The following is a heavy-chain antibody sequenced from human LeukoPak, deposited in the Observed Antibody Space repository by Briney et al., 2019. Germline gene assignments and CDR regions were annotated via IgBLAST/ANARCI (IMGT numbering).Heavy chain of an antibody. CDR1: GFTFSSYS. CDR3: ARDIVPPGIFWEF. Sequence: PGGSLRLSCAASGFTFSSYSMNWVRQAPGKGLEWVSYINSGSSYMYYPDSVKGRFTISRDNAKNSLYLQMNSLRAEDTAVYYCARDIVPPGIFWEFWGQGSLVTVSS. CDR2: INSGSSYM. J-gene: IGHJ4*02. V-gene: IGHV3-21*05. D-gene: IGHD2-2*01.